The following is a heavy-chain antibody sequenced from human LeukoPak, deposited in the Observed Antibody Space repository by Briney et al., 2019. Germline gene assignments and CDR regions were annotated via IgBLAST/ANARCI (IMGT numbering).Heavy chain of an antibody. CDR1: GGSISSSSYY. CDR2: MSYSGRT. D-gene: IGHD4-17*01. V-gene: IGHV4-39*07. CDR3: ARSPQGTATTANWLDP. J-gene: IGHJ5*02. Sequence: SETLSLTCTVSGGSISSSSYYWGWIRQPPGKGLEWIGSMSYSGRTYYNPSLKTRVTVSLDTSKNQFSLNLISVTAADTAVYYCARSPQGTATTANWLDPWGQGTLVTVSS.